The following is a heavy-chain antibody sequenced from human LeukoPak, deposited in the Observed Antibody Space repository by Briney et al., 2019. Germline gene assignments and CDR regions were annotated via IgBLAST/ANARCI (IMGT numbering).Heavy chain of an antibody. V-gene: IGHV3-74*01. CDR1: GFTFSTYW. Sequence: GGSLRLSCAASGFTFSTYWMHWVCQAPGKGLVWVSRINSDGSSTTYADSVRGRFTISRDNAKNTLYLQMNSLRAEGTAVYYCARPMTMVDNWFDPWGQGTLVTVSS. D-gene: IGHD4/OR15-4a*01. CDR2: INSDGSST. CDR3: ARPMTMVDNWFDP. J-gene: IGHJ5*02.